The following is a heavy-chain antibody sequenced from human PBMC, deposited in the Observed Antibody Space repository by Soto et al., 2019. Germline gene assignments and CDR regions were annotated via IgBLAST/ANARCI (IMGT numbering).Heavy chain of an antibody. CDR3: ARVGGNSYYYYGMAV. V-gene: IGHV4-34*01. J-gene: IGHJ6*02. Sequence: SETLSLTCAVYGGSFSGYYWSWIRQPPGKGLEWIGEINHSGSTNYNPSLKSRVTISVDTSKNQFSLKLSSVTAADTAVYYCARVGGNSYYYYGMAVWGQGTTVTVSS. CDR2: INHSGST. CDR1: GGSFSGYY. D-gene: IGHD2-21*02.